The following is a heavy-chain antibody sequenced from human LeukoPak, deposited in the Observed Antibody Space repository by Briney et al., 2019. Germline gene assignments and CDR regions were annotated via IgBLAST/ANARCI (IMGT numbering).Heavy chain of an antibody. CDR3: AKNTSGTYLDY. CDR2: ISTSGVST. J-gene: IGHJ4*02. CDR1: GFTFSSHA. Sequence: GRSLRLSCAASGFTFSSHAMSWVRQAPGKGLEWVSSISTSGVSTNYADSVKGRFTISRDNSKSMVYLQMNSLRAEDTAVYYCAKNTSGTYLDYWGQEILVTASS. V-gene: IGHV3-23*01. D-gene: IGHD1-26*01.